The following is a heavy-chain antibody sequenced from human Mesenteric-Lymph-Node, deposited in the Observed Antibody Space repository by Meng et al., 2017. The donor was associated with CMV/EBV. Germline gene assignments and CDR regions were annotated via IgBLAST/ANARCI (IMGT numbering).Heavy chain of an antibody. CDR1: DGSFSGYY. D-gene: IGHD3-10*01. Sequence: SQTLSLTCAVYDGSFSGYYWSWIRQPPGKGLEWIGEINHSGSTNYNPSLKSRVTISVDTSKNQFSLKLSSVTAADTAVYYCARGGYTYYGSGSYYNRYYYYGMDVWGQGTTVTVSS. CDR2: INHSGST. V-gene: IGHV4-34*01. J-gene: IGHJ6*02. CDR3: ARGGYTYYGSGSYYNRYYYYGMDV.